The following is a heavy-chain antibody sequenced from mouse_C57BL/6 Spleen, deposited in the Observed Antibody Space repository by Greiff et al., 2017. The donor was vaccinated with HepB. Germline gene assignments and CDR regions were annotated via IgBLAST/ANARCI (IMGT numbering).Heavy chain of an antibody. J-gene: IGHJ2*01. Sequence: EVQVVESGGGLVKPGGSLKLSCAASGFTFSDYGMHWVRQAPEKGLEWVAYISSGSSTIYYADTVKGRVTISRDNAKNTLFLQMTSLRSEDTAMYYCARRRTVVDYFDYWGQSTTLTVSS. CDR3: ARRRTVVDYFDY. CDR2: ISSGSSTI. D-gene: IGHD1-1*01. V-gene: IGHV5-17*01. CDR1: GFTFSDYG.